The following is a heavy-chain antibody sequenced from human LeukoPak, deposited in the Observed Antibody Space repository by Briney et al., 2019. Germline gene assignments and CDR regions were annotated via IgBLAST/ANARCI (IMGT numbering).Heavy chain of an antibody. CDR1: GFTFSSYG. CDR2: IWYDGSNK. J-gene: IGHJ4*02. D-gene: IGHD4-23*01. CDR3: ARDPRYGGNFFDY. Sequence: GGSLRLSCAASGFTFSSYGMHWVRQAPGKGLEWVAVIWYDGSNKYYADSVKGRFTISRDNSKNTLYLQMNSLRAEDTAVYYCARDPRYGGNFFDYWGQGTWSPSPQ. V-gene: IGHV3-33*01.